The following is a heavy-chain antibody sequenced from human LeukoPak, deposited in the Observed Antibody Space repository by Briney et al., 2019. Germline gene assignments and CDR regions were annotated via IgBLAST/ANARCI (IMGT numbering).Heavy chain of an antibody. CDR3: ARGLTALRFDP. Sequence: TSETLSLTCTASGGSIRDYYWSWIRQPPGKGLEWIGYIYNSGSTNHNPSLKSRVTISVDTSKNQFSLKMRSVTAEDTAVYYCARGLTALRFDPWGQGTLVTVSS. CDR2: IYNSGST. D-gene: IGHD3-16*01. J-gene: IGHJ5*02. CDR1: GGSIRDYY. V-gene: IGHV4-59*01.